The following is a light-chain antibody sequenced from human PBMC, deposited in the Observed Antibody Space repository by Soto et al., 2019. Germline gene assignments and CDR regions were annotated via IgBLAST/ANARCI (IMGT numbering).Light chain of an antibody. V-gene: IGLV1-47*01. CDR2: RNN. CDR1: SSNIGKNY. CDR3: ATWDDSLSGWV. J-gene: IGLJ3*02. Sequence: QSVLTQPPSASGTPGQRVTTSCSGSSSNIGKNYVYWYQRLPGTAPKLLIYRNNQRPSGVPDRFSGSKSGTSVSLTISGLRSEDEADYYCATWDDSLSGWVFGGGTKLTVL.